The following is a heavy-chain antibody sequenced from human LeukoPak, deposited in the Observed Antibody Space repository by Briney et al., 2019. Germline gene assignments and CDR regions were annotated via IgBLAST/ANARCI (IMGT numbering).Heavy chain of an antibody. CDR1: GGSISSYY. D-gene: IGHD1-26*01. V-gene: IGHV4-59*01. CDR3: ARGCSGSYYGCDF. J-gene: IGHJ4*02. CDR2: IYYSGST. Sequence: PSETLSLTCTVSGGSISSYYGSWIRQPPGKGREWIGYIYYSGSTNYNPSLKSRVTISVDTSKNQFSLKLSSVTAADTAVYYCARGCSGSYYGCDFWGQGTLVTVSS.